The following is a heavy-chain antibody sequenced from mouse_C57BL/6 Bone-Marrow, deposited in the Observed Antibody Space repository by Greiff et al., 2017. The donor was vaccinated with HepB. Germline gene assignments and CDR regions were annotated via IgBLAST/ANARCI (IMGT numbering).Heavy chain of an antibody. V-gene: IGHV5-4*01. J-gene: IGHJ3*01. CDR2: ISDGGSYT. D-gene: IGHD2-5*01. Sequence: EVQLQESGGGLVKPGGSLKLSCAASGFTFSSYAMSWVRQTPEKRLEWVATISDGGSYTYYPDNVKGRFTISRDNAKNNQYLQMIHLKSEDTAMYTGAREDYSNLAWFAYWGQGTLVTVSA. CDR3: AREDYSNLAWFAY. CDR1: GFTFSSYA.